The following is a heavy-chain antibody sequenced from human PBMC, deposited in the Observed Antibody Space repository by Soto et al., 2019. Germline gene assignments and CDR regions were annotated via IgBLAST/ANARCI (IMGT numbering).Heavy chain of an antibody. CDR2: ISAHNDNT. CDR3: ARGRYGDY. D-gene: IGHD1-1*01. CDR1: GYTFTSYG. J-gene: IGHJ4*02. Sequence: QVHLVQSGAEVKKPGASVKVSCKCSGYTFTSYGITWVRQAPGQGLEWMGWISAHNDNTDYAQKLQGRVTVTRDTSTSTAYMELRSLRSDDTAVYYCARGRYGDYWGQGALVTVPS. V-gene: IGHV1-18*01.